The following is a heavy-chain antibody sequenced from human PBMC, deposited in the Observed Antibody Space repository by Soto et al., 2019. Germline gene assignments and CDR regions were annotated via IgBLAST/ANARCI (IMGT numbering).Heavy chain of an antibody. CDR1: GFTFSNYW. CDR2: INSDGSNT. Sequence: PGGSLRLSCAASGFTFSNYWMHWVRQAPGKGLVWVSRINSDGSNTNYADSVKGRFTISRDNAKNTLYLQMNSLRAEDTALYYCARRYCSGGTCCLDYWGQGTLVTVSS. CDR3: ARRYCSGGTCCLDY. V-gene: IGHV3-74*01. D-gene: IGHD2-15*01. J-gene: IGHJ4*02.